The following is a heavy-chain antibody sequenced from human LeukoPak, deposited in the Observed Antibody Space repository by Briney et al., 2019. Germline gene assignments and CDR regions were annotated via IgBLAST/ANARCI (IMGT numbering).Heavy chain of an antibody. CDR1: GVSFSDYF. CDR3: ARGLRLRFLEWLLYPFDP. Sequence: MASETLSLTCAVYGVSFSDYFWSWIRQPPGKGLEWIGEISHSGSTTYNPSLRSRVTISGDTSKKQFSLKLSSVTAADTAVYYCARGLRLRFLEWLLYPFDPWGQGTLVTVSS. D-gene: IGHD3-3*01. J-gene: IGHJ5*02. V-gene: IGHV4-34*01. CDR2: ISHSGST.